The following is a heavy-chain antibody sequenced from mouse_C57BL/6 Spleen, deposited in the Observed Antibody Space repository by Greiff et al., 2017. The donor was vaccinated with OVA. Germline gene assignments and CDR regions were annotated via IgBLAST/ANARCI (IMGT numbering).Heavy chain of an antibody. Sequence: QVQLKESGPELVKPGASVKISCKASGYAFSSSWMHWVKQRPGKGLEWIGRIYPGDGDTNYNGKFKGKATLTADKSSSTAYMQLSSLTTEDSAVYFCARETLDSSGYPFGCWGQGTTLTVSS. CDR1: GYAFSSSW. V-gene: IGHV1-82*01. CDR3: ARETLDSSGYPFGC. J-gene: IGHJ2*01. D-gene: IGHD3-2*02. CDR2: IYPGDGDT.